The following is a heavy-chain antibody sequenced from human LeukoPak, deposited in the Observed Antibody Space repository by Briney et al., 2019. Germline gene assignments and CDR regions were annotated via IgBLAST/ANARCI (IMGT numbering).Heavy chain of an antibody. CDR3: AKDRMAGTFVDH. CDR2: ILNDGSNK. V-gene: IGHV3-30*18. D-gene: IGHD6-19*01. J-gene: IGHJ4*02. Sequence: PGGSLRLSCAASGLTFSSSAMHWVRQAPGKGLEWVALILNDGSNKYYADSVKGRFTISRDNSKNTLYLQMDSLRAEDTAVYYCAKDRMAGTFVDHWGQGTLVTVSS. CDR1: GLTFSSSA.